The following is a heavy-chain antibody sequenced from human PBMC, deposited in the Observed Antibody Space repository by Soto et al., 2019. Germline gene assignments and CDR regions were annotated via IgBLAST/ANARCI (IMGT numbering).Heavy chain of an antibody. J-gene: IGHJ4*02. V-gene: IGHV3-30-3*01. CDR3: ARETGYSSGWFFDY. CDR1: GFTFSGYA. CDR2: ISYDGSNK. D-gene: IGHD6-19*01. Sequence: QVQLVESGGGVVQPGRSLRLSCAASGFTFSGYAMHWVRQAPGKGLEWVAVISYDGSNKYYADSVKGRFTISRDNSKNTLYLQMNSLRAEDTAVYYCARETGYSSGWFFDYWGQGTLVTVSS.